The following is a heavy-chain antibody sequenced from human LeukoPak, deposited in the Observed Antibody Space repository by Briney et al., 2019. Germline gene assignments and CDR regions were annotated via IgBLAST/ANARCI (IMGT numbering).Heavy chain of an antibody. CDR1: GFTFSSYG. Sequence: GGSLRFSCAASGFTFSSYGMHWVRQAPGKGLEWVAVISYDGSNKYYADSVKGRFTISRDNSKNSLYLQMNSLRAEDTAVYYCAKDDVAIVVVPAAAFDYWGQGTLVTVSS. CDR2: ISYDGSNK. D-gene: IGHD2-2*01. CDR3: AKDDVAIVVVPAAAFDY. V-gene: IGHV3-30*18. J-gene: IGHJ4*02.